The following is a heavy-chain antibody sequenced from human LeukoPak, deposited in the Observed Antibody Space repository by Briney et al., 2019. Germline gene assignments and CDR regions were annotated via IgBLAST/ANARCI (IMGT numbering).Heavy chain of an antibody. CDR2: IYYSGST. J-gene: IGHJ3*02. CDR1: GVSISSYY. Sequence: SETLSLTCTVSGVSISSYYWSWIGQPPGKGLEWIGYIYYSGSTNYNPSLKSRVTISVDASKNQFSLKLSSVTAADTAVYYCARHSGSGDAFDIWGQGTMVTVSS. CDR3: ARHSGSGDAFDI. V-gene: IGHV4-59*01. D-gene: IGHD2-21*01.